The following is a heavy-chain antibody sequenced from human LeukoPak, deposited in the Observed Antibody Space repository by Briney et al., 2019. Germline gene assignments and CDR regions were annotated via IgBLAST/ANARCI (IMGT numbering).Heavy chain of an antibody. CDR3: AKAAVVVAAPYFDY. CDR1: GFTYNDYY. J-gene: IGHJ4*02. CDR2: SISTGNII. Sequence: GGPLTLFCAASGFTYNDYYMMWLPQAPGKGLVGVSYSISTGNIIFYADSVKGRFTISRDNSKNTLYLQMNSLRAEDTAVYYCAKAAVVVAAPYFDYWGQGTLVTVSS. D-gene: IGHD2-15*01. V-gene: IGHV3-11*01.